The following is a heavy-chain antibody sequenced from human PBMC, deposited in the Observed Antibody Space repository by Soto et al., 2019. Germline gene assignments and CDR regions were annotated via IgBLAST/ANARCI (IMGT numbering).Heavy chain of an antibody. CDR3: ARDRGTVAGTFFMTFDP. D-gene: IGHD6-19*01. Sequence: GASVKVSCKASGYTFTSYYMHWVRQAPGQGLEWKGIINPSGGSTSYAQKFQGRVTMTRDTSTSTVYMELSSLRSEDTAVYYCARDRGTVAGTFFMTFDPWGQGTLVTVSS. V-gene: IGHV1-46*01. J-gene: IGHJ5*02. CDR2: INPSGGST. CDR1: GYTFTSYY.